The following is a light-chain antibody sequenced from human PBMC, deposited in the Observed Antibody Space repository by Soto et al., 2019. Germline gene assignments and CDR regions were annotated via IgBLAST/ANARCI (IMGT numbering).Light chain of an antibody. Sequence: DIQMTQSPSTLSASLEDRITITCRARQCVSRWLAWYQQKPGKAPQVLIYDASSLESGVPSRLSGSGSVSEFTLTTCSLQPVDDSTYYCQHDNMYLAFGQGTKV. CDR1: QCVSRW. CDR3: QHDNMYLA. V-gene: IGKV1-5*01. J-gene: IGKJ1*01. CDR2: DAS.